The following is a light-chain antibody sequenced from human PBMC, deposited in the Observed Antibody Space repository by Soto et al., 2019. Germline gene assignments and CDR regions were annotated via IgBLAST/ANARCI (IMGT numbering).Light chain of an antibody. V-gene: IGLV2-14*01. Sequence: QSALTQPASVSGSPGQSITISCTGTSSDIGGYNYVSWYQQHPGKAPKLMIYGVTNLPSGASNRFSGSKSGNTASLTISGLLAEDEADYYCSSYTSSYTYVFGTGTKVTVL. CDR2: GVT. CDR1: SSDIGGYNY. CDR3: SSYTSSYTYV. J-gene: IGLJ1*01.